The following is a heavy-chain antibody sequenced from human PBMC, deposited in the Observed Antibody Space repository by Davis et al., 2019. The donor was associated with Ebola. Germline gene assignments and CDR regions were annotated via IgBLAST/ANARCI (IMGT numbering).Heavy chain of an antibody. Sequence: GESLKISCAASGFTFSNAWMSWVRQAPGKGLEWVGRIKSKTDGGTTDYAAPVKGRFTISRDDSKNTLYLQMNSLRAEDTAVYYCARGWFDPWGQGTLVTVSS. CDR2: IKSKTDGGTT. CDR1: GFTFSNAW. V-gene: IGHV3-15*01. CDR3: ARGWFDP. J-gene: IGHJ5*02.